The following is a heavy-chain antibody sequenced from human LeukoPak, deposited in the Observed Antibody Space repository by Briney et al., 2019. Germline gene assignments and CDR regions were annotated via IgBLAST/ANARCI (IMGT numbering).Heavy chain of an antibody. Sequence: SETLSLTCTVSGGSISSSSYYWGWIRQPPGKGLEWIGSIYYSGSTYYNPSLKSRVTISVDTSKNQFSLKLSSVTAADTAVYYCARRYSSSWYNWFDPWGQGTLVTVSS. CDR1: GGSISSSSYY. J-gene: IGHJ5*02. CDR3: ARRYSSSWYNWFDP. CDR2: IYYSGST. V-gene: IGHV4-39*01. D-gene: IGHD6-13*01.